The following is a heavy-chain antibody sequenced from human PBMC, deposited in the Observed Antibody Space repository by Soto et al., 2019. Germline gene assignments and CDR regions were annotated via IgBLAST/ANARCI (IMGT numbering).Heavy chain of an antibody. V-gene: IGHV3-33*01. CDR1: EFAFNTYA. J-gene: IGHJ4*02. Sequence: GGSLRLSCVASEFAFNTYAIHWVRQAPGQGLEWVAVIWYDGRNKYYAESVKGRFTISRDNSENTVSLQMNSLRPDDTAIYHCARGGLQSFYFPPDFWGRGALVTVSS. CDR2: IWYDGRNK. D-gene: IGHD4-4*01. CDR3: ARGGLQSFYFPPDF.